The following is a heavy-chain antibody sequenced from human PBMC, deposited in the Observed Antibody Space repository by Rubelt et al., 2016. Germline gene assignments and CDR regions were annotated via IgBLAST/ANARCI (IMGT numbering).Heavy chain of an antibody. CDR2: INHSGST. V-gene: IGHV4-34*01. J-gene: IGHJ4*02. D-gene: IGHD6-6*01. Sequence: QVQLQQWGAGLLKPSETLSLTCAVYGGSFSGYYWSWIRQPPGKGLEWIGEINHSGSTNYNPSLKSRVTISVETSKNQFSLKLSSVTAADTAVYYCAREVSKAARSLDYWGQGTLVTVSS. CDR1: GGSFSGYY. CDR3: AREVSKAARSLDY.